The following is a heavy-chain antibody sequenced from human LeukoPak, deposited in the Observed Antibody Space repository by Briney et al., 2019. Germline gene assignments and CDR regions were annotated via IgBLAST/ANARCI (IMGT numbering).Heavy chain of an antibody. D-gene: IGHD6-13*01. CDR2: IHYSGST. CDR1: SRSISSYY. J-gene: IGHJ4*02. Sequence: SETLSLTCTVSSRSISSYYWSWIRQPPGKGLEWIGYIHYSGSTNYNPSLKSRVTISVDTSKNQFSLKLSSVTAADTAVYYCARRSWTRAFDYWGQGTLVTVSS. CDR3: ARRSWTRAFDY. V-gene: IGHV4-59*01.